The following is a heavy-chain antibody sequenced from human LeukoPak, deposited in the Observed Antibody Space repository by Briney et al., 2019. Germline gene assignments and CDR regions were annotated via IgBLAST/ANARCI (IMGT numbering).Heavy chain of an antibody. CDR1: GFTFSSYG. Sequence: GRSLRLSCAASGFTFSSYGMHWVRQAPGKGLEWVAVISYDGSNKYYADSVKGRFTISRDNSKNTLYLQMNSLRAEDTAVYYCAKDLVYDYGDYVFFGAFDIWGQGTMVTVSS. CDR3: AKDLVYDYGDYVFFGAFDI. V-gene: IGHV3-30*18. D-gene: IGHD4-17*01. CDR2: ISYDGSNK. J-gene: IGHJ3*02.